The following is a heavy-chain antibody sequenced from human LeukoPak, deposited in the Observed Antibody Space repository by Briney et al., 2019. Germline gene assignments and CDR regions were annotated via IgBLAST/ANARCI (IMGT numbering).Heavy chain of an antibody. CDR2: INHSGST. J-gene: IGHJ4*02. CDR1: GGSFSGHY. D-gene: IGHD3-22*01. Sequence: SETLSLTCAVYGGSFSGHYWNWIRQPPGKGLEWIGEINHSGSTNYYNPSLKSRVTISVDTSKNQFSLKLSSLTAADTAVYYCARAAPYDSSAAFDYWGQGTLVTVSS. V-gene: IGHV4-34*01. CDR3: ARAAPYDSSAAFDY.